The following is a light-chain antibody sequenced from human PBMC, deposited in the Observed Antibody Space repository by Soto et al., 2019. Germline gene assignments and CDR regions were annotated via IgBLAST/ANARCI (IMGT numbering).Light chain of an antibody. CDR3: CSYADSSTWV. V-gene: IGLV2-23*01. J-gene: IGLJ3*02. Sequence: QSVLTQPASVSGSPGQSITISCTGTSSDVGSYNLVSWYQQHPGNAPKVMIYEDNKRPSGVSNRFSGSKSGNTASLTISGLQAEDEADYYCCSYADSSTWVFGGGTQLTVL. CDR1: SSDVGSYNL. CDR2: EDN.